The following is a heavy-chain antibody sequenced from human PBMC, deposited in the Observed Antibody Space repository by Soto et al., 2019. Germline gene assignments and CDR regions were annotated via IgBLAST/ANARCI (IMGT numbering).Heavy chain of an antibody. V-gene: IGHV4-34*01. CDR3: ARGIYFGRRHFDY. J-gene: IGHJ4*02. CDR1: GGSFSGYY. CDR2: INHSGST. D-gene: IGHD3-10*01. Sequence: PSETLSLTCAVYGGSFSGYYWSWIRQPPGKGLEWIGEINHSGSTNYSPSLKSRVTISVDTSKNQFSLKLSSVTAADTAVYYCARGIYFGRRHFDYCGQGTLVTVCS.